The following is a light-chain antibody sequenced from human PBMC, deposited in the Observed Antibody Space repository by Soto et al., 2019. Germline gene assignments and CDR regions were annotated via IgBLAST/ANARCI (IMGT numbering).Light chain of an antibody. CDR1: SSNIEGNT. V-gene: IGLV1-44*01. CDR2: IDH. J-gene: IGLJ3*02. CDR3: SSYTSTATRV. Sequence: QSVLTQPPSLSGTPGQSVTISCSGSSSNIEGNTVHWYQHLPGTAPKLLIYIDHNRPSGIPDRFSGSKSGTSASLAISGLQSEDEADYYCSSYTSTATRVFGGGTKLTVL.